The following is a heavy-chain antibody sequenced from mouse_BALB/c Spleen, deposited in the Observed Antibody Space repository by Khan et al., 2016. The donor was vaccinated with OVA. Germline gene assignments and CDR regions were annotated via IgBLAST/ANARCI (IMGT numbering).Heavy chain of an antibody. J-gene: IGHJ2*01. V-gene: IGHV3-2*02. CDR2: ISYSGVT. D-gene: IGHD1-1*01. CDR1: GYSITSGYA. CDR3: ARGNYYGYYFDY. Sequence: EEQLVESGPGLVKPSQSLSLTCTVTGYSITSGYAWNWIRQFPGNKLEWMGYISYSGVTGYTPSLKSRISITRDTSKNQFFLQLNSVTTEDTATYYCARGNYYGYYFDYWGQGTTLTVSS.